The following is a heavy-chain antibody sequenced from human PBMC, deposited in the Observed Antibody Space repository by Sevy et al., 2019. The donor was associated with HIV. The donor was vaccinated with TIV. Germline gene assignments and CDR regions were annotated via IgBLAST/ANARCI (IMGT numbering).Heavy chain of an antibody. Sequence: GGSVRLSCAASGFIFSSYAMSWVRQAPGKGLEWVSSISNSGGSTYYADSVRGRFTISRDNSKNTLYLQMNSLRAEDTAVYYCTKDRGIIAAGFDYWGQGTLVTVSS. D-gene: IGHD6-13*01. J-gene: IGHJ4*02. CDR3: TKDRGIIAAGFDY. CDR1: GFIFSSYA. CDR2: ISNSGGST. V-gene: IGHV3-23*01.